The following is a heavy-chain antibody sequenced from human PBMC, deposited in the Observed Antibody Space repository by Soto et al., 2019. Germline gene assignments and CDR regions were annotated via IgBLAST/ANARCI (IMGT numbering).Heavy chain of an antibody. CDR1: GYSISSGNY. CDR3: RSSTSCYDESCVDV. V-gene: IGHV4-38-2*01. D-gene: IGHD2-2*01. CDR2: LYHIGST. J-gene: IGHJ6*02. Sequence: SETLSLTCAVSGYSISSGNYWAWIRQPPGRGLEWIGSLYHIGSTHYNTSLKSRVTISVDTSKNHFSLELSSVTAADTAIYYCRSSTSCYDESCVDVWGQGTMVTVS.